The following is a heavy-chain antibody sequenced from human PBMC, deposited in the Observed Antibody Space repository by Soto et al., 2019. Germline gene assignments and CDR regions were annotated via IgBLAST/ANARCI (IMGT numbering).Heavy chain of an antibody. V-gene: IGHV1-3*01. Sequence: ASVKVSCKASGYTFTSYAMHWVRQAPGQRLEWMGWINAGNGNTKYSQKFQGRVTITRDTSASTAYMELSSLRPEDTAVYYCARGIVVVPAALNIYYYYGMDVWGQGTTVTVSS. CDR3: ARGIVVVPAALNIYYYYGMDV. J-gene: IGHJ6*02. CDR1: GYTFTSYA. CDR2: INAGNGNT. D-gene: IGHD2-2*01.